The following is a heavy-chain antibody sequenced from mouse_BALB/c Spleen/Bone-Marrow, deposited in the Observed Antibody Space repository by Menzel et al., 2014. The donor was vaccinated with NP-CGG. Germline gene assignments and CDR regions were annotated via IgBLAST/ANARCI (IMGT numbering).Heavy chain of an antibody. V-gene: IGHV14-3*02. J-gene: IGHJ3*01. CDR2: IDPAICNT. D-gene: IGHD1-1*01. CDR1: GFNIKDTY. Sequence: EVQLQQSGAELVKPGASVKLSCTASGFNIKDTYMHWVKQRPEQGLEWIGRIDPAICNTKYDPKFQGKATITAATSSNTASLQLSSLTSEVTAVYYCASYYYGSSRFAYWGQGTLVTVSA. CDR3: ASYYYGSSRFAY.